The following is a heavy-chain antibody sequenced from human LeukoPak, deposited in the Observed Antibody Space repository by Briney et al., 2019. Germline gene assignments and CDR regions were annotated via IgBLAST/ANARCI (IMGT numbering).Heavy chain of an antibody. CDR1: GFTFSSYG. Sequence: GGSLRLSCTTTGFTFSSYGMHWVRQAPGKGLEWVAVISSDGSGKHSAESVNGRFTISRDNSKNTLYLQMNSLRAEDTAVYYCAKDLTGGNYYLDYWGQGTLVTVSS. D-gene: IGHD1-26*01. CDR3: AKDLTGGNYYLDY. J-gene: IGHJ4*02. V-gene: IGHV3-30*18. CDR2: ISSDGSGK.